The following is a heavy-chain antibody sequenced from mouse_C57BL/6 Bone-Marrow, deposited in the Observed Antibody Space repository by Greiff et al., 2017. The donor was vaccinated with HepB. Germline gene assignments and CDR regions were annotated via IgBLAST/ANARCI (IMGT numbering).Heavy chain of an antibody. CDR1: GYTFTSYW. CDR2: IYPGSGST. Sequence: QVQLQQPGAELVKPGASVKMSFQASGYTFTSYWITWVKQRPGQGLEWIGDIYPGSGSTNYNEKFKSKATLTVDTSSSTAYMQLSSLTSEDSAVYYCAREFNYYGSSYGYWGQGTTLTVSS. V-gene: IGHV1-55*01. J-gene: IGHJ2*01. D-gene: IGHD1-1*01. CDR3: AREFNYYGSSYGY.